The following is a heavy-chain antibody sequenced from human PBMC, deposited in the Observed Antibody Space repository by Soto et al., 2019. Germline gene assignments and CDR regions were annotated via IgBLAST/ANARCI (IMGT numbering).Heavy chain of an antibody. CDR1: GGTFSSYA. Sequence: AVKVSCKASGGTFSSYAISWVRQAPGQGLEWMGGIIPIFGTANYAQKFQGRVTITADESTSTAYMELSSLRSEDTAVYYCARGGIQLWLSYYYYGMDVWGQGTTVTVSS. CDR3: ARGGIQLWLSYYYYGMDV. CDR2: IIPIFGTA. V-gene: IGHV1-69*13. D-gene: IGHD5-18*01. J-gene: IGHJ6*02.